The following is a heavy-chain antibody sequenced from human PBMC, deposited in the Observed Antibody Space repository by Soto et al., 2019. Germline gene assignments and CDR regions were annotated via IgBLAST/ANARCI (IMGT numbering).Heavy chain of an antibody. D-gene: IGHD1-26*01. V-gene: IGHV1-2*04. CDR3: ARGRFSGSYRRPDPFQH. Sequence: GASVKVSCKASGYTFTGYYMHWVRQAPGQGLEWMGWINPNSGGTNYAQKFQGWVTMTRDTSISTAYMELSRLRSDDTAVYYCARGRFSGSYRRPDPFQHWGQGTLVTVSS. CDR2: INPNSGGT. J-gene: IGHJ1*01. CDR1: GYTFTGYY.